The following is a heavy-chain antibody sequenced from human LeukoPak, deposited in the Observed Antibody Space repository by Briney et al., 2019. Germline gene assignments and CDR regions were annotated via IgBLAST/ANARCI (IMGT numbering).Heavy chain of an antibody. CDR3: ARDYYDSSGYLKYWYFDL. D-gene: IGHD3-22*01. V-gene: IGHV3-48*03. CDR1: GFTFSSYE. CDR2: ISSSGSTI. J-gene: IGHJ2*01. Sequence: GGSLRLSCAASGFTFSSYEMNWVRQAPGKGLEWVSYISSSGSTIYYADSVEGRFTISRDNAKNSLYLQMNRLRAEDTAVYYCARDYYDSSGYLKYWYFDLWGRGTLVTVPS.